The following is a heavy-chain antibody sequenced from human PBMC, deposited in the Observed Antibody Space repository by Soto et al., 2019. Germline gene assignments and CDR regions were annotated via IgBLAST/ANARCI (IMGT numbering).Heavy chain of an antibody. CDR2: IYWDDDK. Sequence: QITLKESGPTLVKPTQTLTLTCTFSGFSLSTSGVGVGWIRQPPGKALEWLALIYWDDDKRYSPSLKSRLTITKDTSKHQVVLTLTNMDPVDTATYYCPHRRGSGWYTRIMYGMDVWGQGTTVNVSS. CDR3: PHRRGSGWYTRIMYGMDV. V-gene: IGHV2-5*02. J-gene: IGHJ6*02. D-gene: IGHD6-19*01. CDR1: GFSLSTSGVG.